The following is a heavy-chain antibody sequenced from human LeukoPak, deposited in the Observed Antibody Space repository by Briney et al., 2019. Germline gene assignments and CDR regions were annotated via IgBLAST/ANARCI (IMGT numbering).Heavy chain of an antibody. CDR2: ISYIGST. CDR3: ASDSISMNAFDA. V-gene: IGHV4-59*11. CDR1: GGSFTTHY. Sequence: SETLSLTCTVSGGSFTTHYWSWIRRPPGKGLEWIGYISYIGSTNYNPSLKSRVTISIDTSKNEVSLMLTSVTAADTAVYYCASDSISMNAFDAWGQGTMVTVSS. J-gene: IGHJ3*01. D-gene: IGHD3-22*01.